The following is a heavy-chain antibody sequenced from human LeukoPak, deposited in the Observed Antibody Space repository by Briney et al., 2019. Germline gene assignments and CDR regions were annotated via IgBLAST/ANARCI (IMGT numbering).Heavy chain of an antibody. J-gene: IGHJ4*02. Sequence: GGSLRLSCVASGFPFSSYWMTWVRQAPGKGLEWVANIKQDGSKKSYVDSVKGRFTTSRDNAKNSLYLQMNSLRVEDTAIYYCTRVGYIDEGIDYWGQGTLVTVSS. CDR1: GFPFSSYW. V-gene: IGHV3-7*04. D-gene: IGHD5-24*01. CDR3: TRVGYIDEGIDY. CDR2: IKQDGSKK.